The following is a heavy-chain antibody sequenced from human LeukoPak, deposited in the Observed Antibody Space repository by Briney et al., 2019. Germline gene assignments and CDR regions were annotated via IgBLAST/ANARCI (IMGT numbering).Heavy chain of an antibody. Sequence: GGSLRLSCAASGFTFTTYWMSWLRQAPGKGLEWVANIKQEGSDKYYVDSVKGRFTISRDNAKNSLYLQMNSLRAEDTAVYYCARGIVATRIYYYYYMDVWGKGTTVTVSS. D-gene: IGHD5-12*01. V-gene: IGHV3-7*01. CDR3: ARGIVATRIYYYYYMDV. CDR1: GFTFTTYW. J-gene: IGHJ6*03. CDR2: IKQEGSDK.